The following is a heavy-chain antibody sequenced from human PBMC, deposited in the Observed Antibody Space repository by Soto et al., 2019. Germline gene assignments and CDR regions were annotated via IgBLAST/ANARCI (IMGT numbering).Heavy chain of an antibody. CDR2: IIPIFGPA. CDR1: GGTLSRSA. Sequence: QVQLVQSGAEVKKPGSSVKVSCKASGGTLSRSAISWVRQAPGQGLEWMGGIIPIFGPAIYAQKFRGRVSIIADESTRTAYMEMSSLRSEVTAVYYCGTGSSWTKVESWGQGTLVTVSS. V-gene: IGHV1-69*01. CDR3: GTGSSWTKVES. D-gene: IGHD6-13*01. J-gene: IGHJ4*02.